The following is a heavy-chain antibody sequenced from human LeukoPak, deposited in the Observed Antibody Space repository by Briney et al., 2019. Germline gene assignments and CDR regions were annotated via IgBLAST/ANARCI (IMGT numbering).Heavy chain of an antibody. J-gene: IGHJ5*02. Sequence: PSETLSLTCAVYGGSFSGYYWSWIRQPPGKGLEWIGEINHSGSTNYNPSLKSRVTISVDTSKNQFSLKLSSVTAADTAVYYCARQITIDFWSGYYSGWFDPWGQGTLVTVSS. V-gene: IGHV4-34*01. D-gene: IGHD3-3*01. CDR1: GGSFSGYY. CDR2: INHSGST. CDR3: ARQITIDFWSGYYSGWFDP.